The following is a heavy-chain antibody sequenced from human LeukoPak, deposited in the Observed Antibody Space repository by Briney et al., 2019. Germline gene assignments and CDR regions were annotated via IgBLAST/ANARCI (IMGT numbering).Heavy chain of an antibody. Sequence: GASVKVSCKASGYTFTSYGISWVRQAPGQGLEWVGRIIPIFGTVNYAQEFQGRVTITADKSTSTAYMELSSLRSEDTAVYYCARDLRYCSSTSCYFDYWGQGTLVTVSS. CDR1: GYTFTSYG. J-gene: IGHJ4*02. V-gene: IGHV1-69*06. CDR3: ARDLRYCSSTSCYFDY. D-gene: IGHD2-2*01. CDR2: IIPIFGTV.